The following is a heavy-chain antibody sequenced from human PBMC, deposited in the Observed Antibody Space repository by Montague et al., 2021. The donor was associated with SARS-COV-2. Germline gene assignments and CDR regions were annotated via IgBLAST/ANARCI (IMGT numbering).Heavy chain of an antibody. CDR3: ASTYGGNLGYYYYYMDD. J-gene: IGHJ6*03. Sequence: TLSLTCTVSGGSITSGGYSWSWIRQPPGKGLEWIGYIYYSGSTHYNPSLKSRVTISVDTSKNQFSLKLSSVTAADTAVYYCASTYGGNLGYYYYYMDDWGKGTTVTVSS. CDR2: IYYSGST. CDR1: GGSITSGGYS. V-gene: IGHV4-31*03. D-gene: IGHD4-23*01.